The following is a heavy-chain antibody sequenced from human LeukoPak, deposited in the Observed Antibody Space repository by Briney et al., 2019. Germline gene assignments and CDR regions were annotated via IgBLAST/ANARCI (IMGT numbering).Heavy chain of an antibody. Sequence: GGSLRLSCAASGFTFSSYAMSWVRQAPGKGLEWVSVIYSGGSIYYADSVKGRSTISRDNSKNTLYLQMNSLRAEDTAVYYCAKDRGSIAAAGTPYFDYWGQGTLVTVSS. CDR1: GFTFSSYA. J-gene: IGHJ4*02. CDR3: AKDRGSIAAAGTPYFDY. V-gene: IGHV3-23*03. D-gene: IGHD6-13*01. CDR2: IYSGGSI.